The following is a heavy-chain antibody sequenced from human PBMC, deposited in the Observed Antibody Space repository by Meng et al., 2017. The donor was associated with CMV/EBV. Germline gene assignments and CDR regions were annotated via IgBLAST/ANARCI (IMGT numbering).Heavy chain of an antibody. CDR2: ITPIFGTA. CDR1: GGTFSSYA. CDR3: ARSEWQQLPRGGLDY. J-gene: IGHJ4*02. V-gene: IGHV1-69*05. D-gene: IGHD6-13*01. Sequence: SGGTFSSYAISWVRQAPGQGLEWMGGITPIFGTANYAQKFQGRVTITTDESTSTAYMELSSLRSEDTAVYYCARSEWQQLPRGGLDYWGQGTLVTVSS.